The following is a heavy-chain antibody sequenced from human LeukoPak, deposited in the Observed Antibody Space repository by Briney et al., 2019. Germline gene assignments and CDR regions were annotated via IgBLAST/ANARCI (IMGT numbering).Heavy chain of an antibody. J-gene: IGHJ5*02. V-gene: IGHV4-39*01. Sequence: SETLSLTCTVSGGSIGSSSYYWGWIRQPPGKGLEWIGSIYYSGSTYYNPSLKSRVTISVDTSKNQFSLKLSSVTAADTAVYYCTRHVSQPAHYWFDPWGQGTLVTVSS. CDR1: GGSIGSSSYY. D-gene: IGHD2-2*01. CDR3: TRHVSQPAHYWFDP. CDR2: IYYSGST.